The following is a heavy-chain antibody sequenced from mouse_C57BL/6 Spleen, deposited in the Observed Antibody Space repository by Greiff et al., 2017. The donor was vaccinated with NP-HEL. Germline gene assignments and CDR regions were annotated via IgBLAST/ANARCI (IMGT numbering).Heavy chain of an antibody. CDR2: IYPRSGNT. J-gene: IGHJ2*01. D-gene: IGHD1-1*01. V-gene: IGHV1-81*01. CDR1: GYTFTSYG. Sequence: VQLQQSGAELARPGASVKLSCKASGYTFTSYGISWVKQRTGQGLEWIGEIYPRSGNTYYNEKFKGKATLTADKSSSTAYMELRSLPSEDSAVYFCARCEVVAPFDYWGQGTTLTVSS. CDR3: ARCEVVAPFDY.